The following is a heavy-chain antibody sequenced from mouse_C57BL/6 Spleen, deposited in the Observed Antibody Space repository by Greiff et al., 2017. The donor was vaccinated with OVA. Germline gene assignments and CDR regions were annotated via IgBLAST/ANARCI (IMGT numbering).Heavy chain of an antibody. CDR2: IDPETGGT. CDR3: TRDRWLLDY. D-gene: IGHD2-3*01. V-gene: IGHV1-15*01. CDR1: GYTFTDYE. J-gene: IGHJ2*01. Sequence: QVQLQQSGAELVRPGASVTLSCKASGYTFTDYEMHWVKQTPVHGLAWIGAIDPETGGTAYNQKFKGKAILTADKSSSTAYMELRSLTSEDSAVYYCTRDRWLLDYWGQGTTLTVSS.